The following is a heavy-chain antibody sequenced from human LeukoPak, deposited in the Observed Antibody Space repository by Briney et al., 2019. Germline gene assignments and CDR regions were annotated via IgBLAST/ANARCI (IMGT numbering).Heavy chain of an antibody. V-gene: IGHV3-7*01. D-gene: IGHD2-15*01. Sequence: GGSLRLSCAASGLKFSSYLMSWVRQAPGKGLEWVANIKQDGSDKYYVDSVKRRFTISRDNAKNSLYLQTNSLRAEDTAVYYCASQSRYCSGGSCYSFDYWGQGTLVTVSS. CDR3: ASQSRYCSGGSCYSFDY. CDR1: GLKFSSYL. J-gene: IGHJ4*02. CDR2: IKQDGSDK.